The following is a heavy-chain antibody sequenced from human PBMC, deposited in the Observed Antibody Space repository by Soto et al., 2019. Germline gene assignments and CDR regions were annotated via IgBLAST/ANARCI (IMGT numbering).Heavy chain of an antibody. CDR3: AKDRFSTVVTWGAFDI. CDR2: IRKDGGEK. CDR1: GFTFSSYW. J-gene: IGHJ3*02. D-gene: IGHD2-21*02. Sequence: GGSLRLSRAASGFTFSSYWMNWVRQAPGKGLEWVANIRKDGGEKYYVDSVKGRFTISRDNAKNSLYLQMNSLRAEDTALYYCAKDRFSTVVTWGAFDIWGQGTMVTVSS. V-gene: IGHV3-7*03.